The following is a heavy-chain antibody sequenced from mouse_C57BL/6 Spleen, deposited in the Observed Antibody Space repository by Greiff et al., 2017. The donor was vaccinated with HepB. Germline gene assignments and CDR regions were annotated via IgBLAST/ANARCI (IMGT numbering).Heavy chain of an antibody. J-gene: IGHJ2*01. D-gene: IGHD1-1*01. CDR3: TTGKYYGSSAEVYVDY. Sequence: VQLQQSGAELVRPGASVTLSCKASGYTFTDYEMHWVKQTPVHGLEWIGAIDPETGGTAYNQKFKGKAILTADKYSSTAYMEPRSLTSEDSAVYYCTTGKYYGSSAEVYVDYWGQGTTLTVSS. CDR1: GYTFTDYE. CDR2: IDPETGGT. V-gene: IGHV1-15*01.